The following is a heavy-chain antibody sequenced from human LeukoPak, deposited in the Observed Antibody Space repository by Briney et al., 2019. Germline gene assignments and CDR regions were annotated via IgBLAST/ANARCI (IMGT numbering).Heavy chain of an antibody. CDR1: GGSISSYY. D-gene: IGHD2-2*01. J-gene: IGHJ4*02. CDR2: IYYSGST. Sequence: PSETLSLTCTVSGGSISSYYWSWIRQPPGKGLEWIGYIYYSGSTNYNPSLKSRVTISVDTSKNQFSLKLSSVTAADTAVYYCAREGRSLAAAVFDYWGQGTLVTVSS. CDR3: AREGRSLAAAVFDY. V-gene: IGHV4-59*01.